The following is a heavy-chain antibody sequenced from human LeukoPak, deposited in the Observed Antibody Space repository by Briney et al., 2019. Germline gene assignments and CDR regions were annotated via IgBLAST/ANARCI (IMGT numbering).Heavy chain of an antibody. D-gene: IGHD3-22*01. Sequence: PGGSLRLSCSASGFTFSNYAMHWVRQAPGKGLEWASAISGSGDSTYYADSVKGRFTISRDNSKNTLYLQMNSLRAEDTAVYYCAKDLWNANYDSSGLPLIRHYFDYWGQGTLVTVSS. CDR3: AKDLWNANYDSSGLPLIRHYFDY. CDR1: GFTFSNYA. V-gene: IGHV3-23*01. CDR2: ISGSGDST. J-gene: IGHJ4*02.